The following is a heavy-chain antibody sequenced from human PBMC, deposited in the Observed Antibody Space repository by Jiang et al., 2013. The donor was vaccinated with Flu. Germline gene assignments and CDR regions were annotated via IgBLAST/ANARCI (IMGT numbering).Heavy chain of an antibody. Sequence: RSLRLSCAASGFTFSSYAMHWVRQAPGKGLEWVAVISYDGSNKYYADSVKGRFTISRDNSKNTLYLQMNSLRAEDTAVYYCARALHLGELSFFDYWGQGTLVTVSS. D-gene: IGHD3-16*02. J-gene: IGHJ4*02. CDR3: ARALHLGELSFFDY. CDR2: ISYDGSNK. V-gene: IGHV3-30*04. CDR1: GFTFSSYA.